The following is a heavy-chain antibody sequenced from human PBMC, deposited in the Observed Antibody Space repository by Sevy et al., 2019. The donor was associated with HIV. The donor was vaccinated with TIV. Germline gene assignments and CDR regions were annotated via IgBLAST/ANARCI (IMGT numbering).Heavy chain of an antibody. D-gene: IGHD3-22*01. CDR2: ITNSGTTK. J-gene: IGHJ6*02. V-gene: IGHV3-11*01. CDR1: GITFSDHY. CDR3: VRDCPYTSDDHWYFGIDV. Sequence: GGSLRLSCAASGITFSDHYMSWIRQAPGKGLEWVAYITNSGTTKYYADSVKGRFTISRDNARNSLYLQMNSLTADDAAVYYCVRDCPYTSDDHWYFGIDVWGQGTTVTVSS.